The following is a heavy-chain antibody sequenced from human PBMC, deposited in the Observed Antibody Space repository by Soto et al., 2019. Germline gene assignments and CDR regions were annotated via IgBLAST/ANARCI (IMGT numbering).Heavy chain of an antibody. CDR1: VGSLTNSSYY. J-gene: IGHJ4*02. D-gene: IGHD4-4*01. V-gene: IGHV4-39*01. CDR2: VYYRGRS. Sequence: SETPSLTCTVHVGSLTNSSYYWALIRQSPGKGLEWIGSVYYRGRSYSKSSVKSRVTISVDTSKNQFSLNLNSVTASDTAVYFFVSQPTTVIIQAFFDYWGPGALFTVTS. CDR3: VSQPTTVIIQAFFDY.